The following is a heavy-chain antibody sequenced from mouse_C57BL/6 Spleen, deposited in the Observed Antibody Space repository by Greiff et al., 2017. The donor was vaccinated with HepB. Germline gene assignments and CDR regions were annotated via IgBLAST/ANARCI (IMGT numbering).Heavy chain of an antibody. CDR3: ARYYDYDGGYFDY. D-gene: IGHD2-4*01. V-gene: IGHV1-64*01. J-gene: IGHJ2*01. CDR1: GYTFTSYW. CDR2: IHPNSGST. Sequence: QVQLQQPGAELVKPGASVKLSCKASGYTFTSYWMHWVKQRPGQGLEWIGMIHPNSGSTNYNEKFKSKATLTVDKSSSTAYMQLSSLTSEDSAVYYCARYYDYDGGYFDYWGQGTTLTVSS.